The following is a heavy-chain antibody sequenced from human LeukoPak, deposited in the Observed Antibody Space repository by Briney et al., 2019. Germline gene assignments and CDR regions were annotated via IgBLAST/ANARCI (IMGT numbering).Heavy chain of an antibody. V-gene: IGHV3-33*01. J-gene: IGHJ4*02. CDR3: ARGLVLDY. CDR1: GFTFSTYG. D-gene: IGHD6-19*01. CDR2: IWNDGSIK. Sequence: GGSLRLSCAASGFTFSTYGMHWVRQAPGKGLEWVAVIWNDGSIKYYGDSVKGRFTISRDNSKNTLYLQMNSLRGEDTAVYYCARGLVLDYWGQGTLVTVSS.